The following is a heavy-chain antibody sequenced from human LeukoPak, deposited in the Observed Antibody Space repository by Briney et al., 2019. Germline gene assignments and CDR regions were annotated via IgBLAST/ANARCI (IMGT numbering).Heavy chain of an antibody. V-gene: IGHV1-18*01. Sequence: ASLNVSCKSSGDTSSSYGISWIRQAPGQGLEWMGRISAYNDNTNYAQIFQGRVTMTTDTSTSTAYMELRSLRSDDTAVYYCARDVPGSIGTTARFDPWGQGTLVTVSS. CDR1: GDTSSSYG. J-gene: IGHJ5*02. D-gene: IGHD1-1*01. CDR2: ISAYNDNT. CDR3: ARDVPGSIGTTARFDP.